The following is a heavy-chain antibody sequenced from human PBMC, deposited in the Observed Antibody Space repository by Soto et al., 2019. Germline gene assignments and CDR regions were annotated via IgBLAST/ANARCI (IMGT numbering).Heavy chain of an antibody. J-gene: IGHJ3*02. CDR2: IYSGGNT. CDR1: GLTVSSSY. D-gene: IGHD3-22*01. Sequence: EVQLVESGGGLIQPGGSLRLSCAASGLTVSSSYMSWVRQAPGKGLEWVSVIYSGGNTYYADSVKGRFTISRDNSKNTLYLQMNNLRAEDTAVYYCARDQDPGDSSAQGAFDIWGQGTMVTVSS. V-gene: IGHV3-53*01. CDR3: ARDQDPGDSSAQGAFDI.